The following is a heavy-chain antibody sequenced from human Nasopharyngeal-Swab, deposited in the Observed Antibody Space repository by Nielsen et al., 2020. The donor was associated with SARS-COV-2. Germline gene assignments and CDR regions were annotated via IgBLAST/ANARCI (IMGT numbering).Heavy chain of an antibody. Sequence: GESLKISCAAPGFTFRSYWMSWVRQAPGKGLEWVANIKQDGSEKYYVDSVKGRFTISRDNAKNSLYLQMNSLRAEDTAVFYCAGLSSSGWYFDYWGQGTLVTVSS. CDR1: GFTFRSYW. CDR3: AGLSSSGWYFDY. CDR2: IKQDGSEK. V-gene: IGHV3-7*02. J-gene: IGHJ4*02. D-gene: IGHD6-19*01.